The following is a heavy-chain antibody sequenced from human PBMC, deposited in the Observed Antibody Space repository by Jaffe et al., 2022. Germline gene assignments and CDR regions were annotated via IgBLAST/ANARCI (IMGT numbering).Heavy chain of an antibody. CDR2: IYTSGST. CDR3: ARDRYDSSGYYQYYFDY. J-gene: IGHJ4*02. Sequence: QVQLQESGPGLVKPSQTLSLTCTVSGGSISSGSYYWSWIRQPAGKGLEWIGRIYTSGSTNYNPSLKSRVTISVDTSKNQFSLKLSSVTAADTAVYYCARDRYDSSGYYQYYFDYWGQGTLVTVSS. V-gene: IGHV4-61*02. D-gene: IGHD3-22*01. CDR1: GGSISSGSYY.